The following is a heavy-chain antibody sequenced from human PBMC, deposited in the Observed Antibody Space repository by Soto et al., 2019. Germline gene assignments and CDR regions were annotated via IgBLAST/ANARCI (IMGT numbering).Heavy chain of an antibody. V-gene: IGHV3-74*01. CDR2: INTDGTTT. D-gene: IGHD3-16*02. J-gene: IGHJ4*02. CDR3: AREGSSGSHRRYFFDY. CDR1: GFTSSSYW. Sequence: PGGSLRLSCAVSGFTSSSYWMHWVRQAPGKGLVWVSRINTDGTTTTYADSVKGRFTISRDNAKNTLYLQMNSLRAEDTAVYYCAREGSSGSHRRYFFDYWGQGTLVTVSS.